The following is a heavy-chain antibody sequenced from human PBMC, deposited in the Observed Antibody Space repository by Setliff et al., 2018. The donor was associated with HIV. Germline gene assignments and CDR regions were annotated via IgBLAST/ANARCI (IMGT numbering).Heavy chain of an antibody. CDR1: GSSFTSYG. Sequence: GASVKVACKASGSSFTSYGLNWVRQAPGQVLEWMGWISPNRGATNFAQKFLGRVTMTRDTSISTAYLELSSLTSDDTAVYYCARVLAGLNWFDPWGQGTLVTVSS. V-gene: IGHV1-2*02. J-gene: IGHJ5*02. CDR2: ISPNRGAT. D-gene: IGHD2-15*01. CDR3: ARVLAGLNWFDP.